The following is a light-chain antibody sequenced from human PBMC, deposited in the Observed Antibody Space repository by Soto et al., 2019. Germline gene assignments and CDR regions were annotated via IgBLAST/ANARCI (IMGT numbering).Light chain of an antibody. CDR1: QSVSSY. J-gene: IGKJ3*01. Sequence: EIVLTKSPATLSLSPGERATLSCRASQSVSSYLAWYQQKPGQAPRLLIYDASNRATGIPARFSGSGSGTDFTLNISSREPEDFAVYYCQQRSNWPTFGPGTKVDIK. V-gene: IGKV3-11*01. CDR3: QQRSNWPT. CDR2: DAS.